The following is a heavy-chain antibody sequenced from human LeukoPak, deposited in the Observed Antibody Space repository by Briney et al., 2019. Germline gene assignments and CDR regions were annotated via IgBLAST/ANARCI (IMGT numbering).Heavy chain of an antibody. CDR3: ARDMTVTGAFDI. V-gene: IGHV1-2*02. J-gene: IGHJ3*02. CDR2: INPNSGGT. CDR1: GYTFTGYY. D-gene: IGHD4-17*01. Sequence: GASVTVSCKASGYTFTGYYMHWVRQAPGQGLEWMGWINPNSGGTNYAQKFQGRVTMTRDTSISTAYMELSRLRSDDTAVYYCARDMTVTGAFDIWGQGTMVTVSS.